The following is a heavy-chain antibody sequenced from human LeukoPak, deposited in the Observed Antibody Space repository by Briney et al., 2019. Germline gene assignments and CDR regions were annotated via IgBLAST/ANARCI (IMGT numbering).Heavy chain of an antibody. CDR3: ARGTSWPPYFFDY. Sequence: GASVKVSCKASGYTFTNFGITWVRQAPGQGLEWMGWISAYNGNTNYARKLQGRVTMTTDTSTTTAYMELRSLRSDDTAVYYCARGTSWPPYFFDYWGQGTLVTVSS. CDR1: GYTFTNFG. V-gene: IGHV1-18*01. D-gene: IGHD6-13*01. J-gene: IGHJ4*02. CDR2: ISAYNGNT.